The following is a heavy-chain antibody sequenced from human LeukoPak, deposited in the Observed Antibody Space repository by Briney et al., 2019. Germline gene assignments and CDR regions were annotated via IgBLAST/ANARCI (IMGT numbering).Heavy chain of an antibody. CDR1: GGSISSGSYY. V-gene: IGHV4-61*02. Sequence: SETLSLTCTVSGGSISSGSYYWSWIRQPAGKGLEWIGRIYTSGSTKYNPSLKSRVTISVDTSKNQFSLKLSSETAADTAVYYCARIYCGGDCRGYYYHYYMDVWGKGTTVTISS. D-gene: IGHD2-21*02. CDR3: ARIYCGGDCRGYYYHYYMDV. J-gene: IGHJ6*03. CDR2: IYTSGST.